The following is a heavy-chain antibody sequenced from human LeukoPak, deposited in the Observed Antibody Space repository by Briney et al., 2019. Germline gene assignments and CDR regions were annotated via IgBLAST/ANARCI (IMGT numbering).Heavy chain of an antibody. J-gene: IGHJ4*02. Sequence: SGGYLSLSCAASGFTFCNALMSWVRQAPGKGPEWGCRLKSKTDGGTTDYAARVKGRFTISRDDSKNTLYLQMNSLKTEDTAVYYCTTENYGSGRGYYFDYWGQGTLVTGSS. CDR2: LKSKTDGGTT. CDR1: GFTFCNAL. CDR3: TTENYGSGRGYYFDY. V-gene: IGHV3-15*01. D-gene: IGHD3-10*01.